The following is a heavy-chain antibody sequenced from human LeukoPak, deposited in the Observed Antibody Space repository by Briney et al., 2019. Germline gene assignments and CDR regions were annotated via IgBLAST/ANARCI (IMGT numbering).Heavy chain of an antibody. J-gene: IGHJ4*02. CDR1: GGSVSSGSYY. V-gene: IGHV4-61*01. CDR2: IYYSGST. Sequence: PSETLSLTCTVSGGSVSSGSYYWSWIRQPPGKGLEWIGYIYYSGSTNYNPSLKSRVTISVDTSKNQISLKLSSVTAADTAVYYCARGNYYDSSGHPFDYWGQGTLVTVSS. D-gene: IGHD3-22*01. CDR3: ARGNYYDSSGHPFDY.